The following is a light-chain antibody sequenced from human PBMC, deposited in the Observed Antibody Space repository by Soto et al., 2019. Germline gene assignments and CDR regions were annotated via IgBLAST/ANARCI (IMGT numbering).Light chain of an antibody. CDR1: QSLVHSDRNTY. Sequence: DIVMTQTPLSSPVTLGQPASISCTSTQSLVHSDRNTYLNWLHQRPGQPPRLLIYKISNRVSGVPDRFSGSGAGTHFTLHISRVEAEDVGIYYCMQATQWGTFGQGTKLEIK. CDR2: KIS. CDR3: MQATQWGT. J-gene: IGKJ2*01. V-gene: IGKV2-24*01.